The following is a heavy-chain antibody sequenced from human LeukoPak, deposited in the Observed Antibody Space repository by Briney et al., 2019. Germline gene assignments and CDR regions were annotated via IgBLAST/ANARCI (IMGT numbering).Heavy chain of an antibody. CDR1: GYTLTELS. J-gene: IGHJ4*02. Sequence: ASVKVSCKVSGYTLTELSMHWVRQAPGKGLEWMGGFDPEDGETIYAQKFQGRVTMTRNTSISTAYMELSSLRSEDTAVYYCARGLFLRYFDWLPDGNDYWGQGTLVTVSS. CDR2: FDPEDGET. V-gene: IGHV1-24*01. D-gene: IGHD3-9*01. CDR3: ARGLFLRYFDWLPDGNDY.